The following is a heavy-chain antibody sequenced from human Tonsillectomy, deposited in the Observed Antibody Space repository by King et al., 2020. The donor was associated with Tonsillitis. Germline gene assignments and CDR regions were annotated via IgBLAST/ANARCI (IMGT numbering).Heavy chain of an antibody. CDR1: GGSISGYY. Sequence: QLQESGPGLVKPSETLSLTCTVSGGSISGYYWNWIRQPPGKGLEWVGYIYYSGSTNYNPSLKSRVTISVDTSKNQFSLKLSSVTTADTAVYFCARYGGTTDDYWGQGTLVTVSS. CDR3: ARYGGTTDDY. V-gene: IGHV4-59*01. D-gene: IGHD4-23*01. CDR2: IYYSGST. J-gene: IGHJ4*02.